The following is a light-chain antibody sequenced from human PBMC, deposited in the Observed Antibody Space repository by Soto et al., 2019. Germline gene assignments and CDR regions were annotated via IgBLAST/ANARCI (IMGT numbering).Light chain of an antibody. CDR2: SNA. V-gene: IGLV1-44*01. CDR3: AAWDDSLNGWV. Sequence: QSVLTQPPSASGTPGQTVTISCSGSGSNIGENAVNWYQHLPGTAPQLLIYSNALRPSGVPHRFSGSKSGTAGSLAISGLQSEDEAHYYCAAWDDSLNGWVFGGGTKLTVL. J-gene: IGLJ3*02. CDR1: GSNIGENA.